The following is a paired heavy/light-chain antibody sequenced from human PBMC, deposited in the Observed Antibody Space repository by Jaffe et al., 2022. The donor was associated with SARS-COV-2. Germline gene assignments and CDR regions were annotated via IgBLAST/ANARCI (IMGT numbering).Heavy chain of an antibody. CDR2: IHASGIT. Sequence: QVQLQESGPGLVKPSQTLSLTCTVSGVSITSGSYYWAWIRQPAGKGLEWIGHIHASGITNYNPSLKSRVSISRDTSKNQFSLNLSSVTAADTAMYYCARSAYYDFSGGYVHLEEWGQGTLVSVSS. J-gene: IGHJ4*02. CDR1: GVSITSGSYY. CDR3: ARSAYYDFSGGYVHLEE. D-gene: IGHD3-3*01. V-gene: IGHV4-61*02.
Light chain of an antibody. V-gene: IGKV4-1*01. CDR2: WAS. CDR3: QQYYTTPWT. J-gene: IGKJ1*01. Sequence: DIVMTQSPDSLAVSLGERATINCKSSQSVLYNSNNKNYIAWYQQKPGQPPKLLIYWASVRGSGVPDRFSGSGSGTDFALTISGLQAEDVAVYFCQQYYTTPWTFGHGTKVEIK. CDR1: QSVLYNSNNKNY.